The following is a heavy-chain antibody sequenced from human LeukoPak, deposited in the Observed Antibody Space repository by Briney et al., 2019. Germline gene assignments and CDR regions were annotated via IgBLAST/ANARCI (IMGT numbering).Heavy chain of an antibody. Sequence: GESLKISCKGFGSSFTSYWIGWVRQLPGKGLEWVGIIYPGDSDTRYSPSFQGQVTISVGNSISTAYLQWSSLKASDTAMYYCARHIPIGGDSSGRRLDYWGQGTLVTVSS. CDR1: GSSFTSYW. V-gene: IGHV5-51*01. CDR3: ARHIPIGGDSSGRRLDY. D-gene: IGHD3-22*01. CDR2: IYPGDSDT. J-gene: IGHJ4*02.